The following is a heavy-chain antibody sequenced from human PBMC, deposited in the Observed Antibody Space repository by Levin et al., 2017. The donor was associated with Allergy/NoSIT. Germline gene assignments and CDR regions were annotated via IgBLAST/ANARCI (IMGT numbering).Heavy chain of an antibody. CDR3: ARDSSRAHKDAFDI. CDR1: GFTFSSYG. J-gene: IGHJ3*02. V-gene: IGHV3-33*01. Sequence: SCAASGFTFSSYGMHWVRQAPGKGLEWVAVIWYDGSNKYYADSVKGRFTISRDNSKNTLYLQMNSLRAEDTAVYYCARDSSRAHKDAFDIWGQGTMVTVSS. CDR2: IWYDGSNK.